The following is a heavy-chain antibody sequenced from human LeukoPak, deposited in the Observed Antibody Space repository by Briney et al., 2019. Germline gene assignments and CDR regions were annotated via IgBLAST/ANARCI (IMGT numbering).Heavy chain of an antibody. J-gene: IGHJ6*02. CDR2: ISAYNGNT. CDR1: GYTFTGYY. D-gene: IGHD6-6*01. V-gene: IGHV1-18*04. CDR3: AREKAARRYYYYGMDV. Sequence: AASVKVSCKAFGYTFTGYYIQWMRQAPGQGLGWMGWISAYNGNTNYAQKLQGRVTMTTDTSTSTAYMELRSLRSDDTAVYYCAREKAARRYYYYGMDVWGQGTTVTVSS.